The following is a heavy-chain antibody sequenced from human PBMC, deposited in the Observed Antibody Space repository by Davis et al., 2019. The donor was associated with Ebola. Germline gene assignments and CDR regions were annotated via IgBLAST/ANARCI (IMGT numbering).Heavy chain of an antibody. CDR1: EFTFSSYS. D-gene: IGHD3-22*01. CDR2: ISSASTHI. V-gene: IGHV3-21*04. CDR3: ARVNALTGYSRFDS. J-gene: IGHJ5*01. Sequence: GGSLRLSCAASEFTFSSYSMNWVRQAPGRGLEWVSYISSASTHIYYADSLKGRFTISRDNAKNSLYLQMNSLRAEDTAFYHCARVNALTGYSRFDSWGQGTLVTVSS.